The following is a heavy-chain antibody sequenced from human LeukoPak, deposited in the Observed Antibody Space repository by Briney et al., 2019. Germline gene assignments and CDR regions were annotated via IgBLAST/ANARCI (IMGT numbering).Heavy chain of an antibody. V-gene: IGHV3-30*04. CDR2: ISYDGSNK. CDR1: GFTFSSDA. Sequence: GRSLRLSCAASGFTFSSDAMHWVRQAPGKGLECVAVISYDGSNKYYADSVKGRFTISRDNSKNTLYLQMNSLRAEDTAVYYCARDRGTWIQLWEDSFYFDYWGQGTLVTVSS. J-gene: IGHJ4*02. CDR3: ARDRGTWIQLWEDSFYFDY. D-gene: IGHD5-18*01.